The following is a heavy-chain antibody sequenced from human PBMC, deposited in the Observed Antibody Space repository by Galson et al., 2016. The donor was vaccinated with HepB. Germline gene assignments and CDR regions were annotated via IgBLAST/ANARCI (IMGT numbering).Heavy chain of an antibody. CDR2: VSTYDGDR. D-gene: IGHD5-18*01. Sequence: SVKVSCKASGYTFSTYGVSWVRQAPGQGLEWMGWVSTYDGDRNYAQKLQGRVTMTTDTSTNTAYMELRSLTSDDTAVYHCARDRGYGSDTFDFWGQGTMVTVSS. CDR1: GYTFSTYG. CDR3: ARDRGYGSDTFDF. V-gene: IGHV1-18*01. J-gene: IGHJ3*01.